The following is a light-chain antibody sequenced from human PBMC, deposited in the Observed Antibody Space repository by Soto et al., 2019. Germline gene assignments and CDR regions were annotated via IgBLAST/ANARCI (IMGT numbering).Light chain of an antibody. Sequence: IVLTQSPGTLSLSPGQRAILSCRASQVVISNYLAWYQLKPGQATRLLIYAASSRATGIPDRFIGSGSGTDFTLTVSRLEAEDSALYDCQSYGSPWTVGQGTKVEVK. CDR2: AAS. CDR1: QVVISNY. J-gene: IGKJ1*01. CDR3: QSYGSPWT. V-gene: IGKV3-20*01.